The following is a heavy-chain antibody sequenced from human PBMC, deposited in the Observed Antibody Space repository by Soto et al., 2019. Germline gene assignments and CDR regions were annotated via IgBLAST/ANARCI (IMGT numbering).Heavy chain of an antibody. V-gene: IGHV4-30-2*05. CDR1: GGSTSSGGYS. CDR2: IYHSGST. Sequence: SETLSLTCAVSGGSTSSGGYSWSWIRQPPGKGLEWIGYIYHSGSTYYNPSLKSRVTISVDTSKNQFSLKLSSVTAADTAVYYCAGSIVVVTALDYWGQGTLVTVSS. J-gene: IGHJ4*02. CDR3: AGSIVVVTALDY. D-gene: IGHD2-21*02.